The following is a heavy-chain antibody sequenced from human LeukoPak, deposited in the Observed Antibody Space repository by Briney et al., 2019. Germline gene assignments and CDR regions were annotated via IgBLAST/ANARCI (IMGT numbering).Heavy chain of an antibody. CDR2: IIPIFGTA. D-gene: IGHD3-22*01. CDR1: GGTFSSYA. J-gene: IGHJ4*02. CDR3: ARGFGGRDSSGYYPLDY. Sequence: ASVKVSCKASGGTFSSYAISWVRQAPGQGLEWMGGIIPIFGTANYAQKFQGRVTITADESTSTAYMELNSLRSEDTAVYYCARGFGGRDSSGYYPLDYWGQGTLVTVSS. V-gene: IGHV1-69*13.